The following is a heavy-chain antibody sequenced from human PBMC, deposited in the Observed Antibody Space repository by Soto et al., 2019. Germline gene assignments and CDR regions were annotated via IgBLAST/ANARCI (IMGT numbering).Heavy chain of an antibody. CDR1: GGSFSGYY. Sequence: PSETLSLTCAVYGGSFSGYYWSWIRQPPGKGLEWIGEINHSGSTNYNPSLKSRVTISVDTSKNQFSLKLSSVTAADTAVYYRARFYGDYDDAFDIWGQGTMVTVSS. CDR2: INHSGST. J-gene: IGHJ3*02. D-gene: IGHD4-17*01. V-gene: IGHV4-34*01. CDR3: ARFYGDYDDAFDI.